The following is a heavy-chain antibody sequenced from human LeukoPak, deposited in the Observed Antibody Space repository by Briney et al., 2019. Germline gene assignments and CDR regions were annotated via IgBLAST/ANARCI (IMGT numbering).Heavy chain of an antibody. Sequence: ASVKVSCKASGYTFTSYGISWVRQAPGQGLEWMGWISAYNGNTNYAQKLQGRVTMTTDTSTSTAYMELRSLRSDDTAVYYCARDRRPITIFGVVTRTNWFDPWGQGTLVTVSS. CDR2: ISAYNGNT. D-gene: IGHD3-3*01. V-gene: IGHV1-18*01. CDR3: ARDRRPITIFGVVTRTNWFDP. CDR1: GYTFTSYG. J-gene: IGHJ5*02.